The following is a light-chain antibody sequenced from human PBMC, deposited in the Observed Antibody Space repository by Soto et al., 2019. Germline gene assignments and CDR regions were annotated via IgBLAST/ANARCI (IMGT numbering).Light chain of an antibody. CDR2: EGT. CDR1: SSDVVTYNL. J-gene: IGLJ1*01. CDR3: YSFAGSTTFSYV. V-gene: IGLV2-23*03. Sequence: QSVLTQPASVSGSPGQSISISCTGTSSDVVTYNLVSWYQQHPGKAPTVLIYEGTKRPSGVSNRFSGSKSGNTASLTISGLQTEDEADYCCYSFAGSTTFSYVFGPGTKATVL.